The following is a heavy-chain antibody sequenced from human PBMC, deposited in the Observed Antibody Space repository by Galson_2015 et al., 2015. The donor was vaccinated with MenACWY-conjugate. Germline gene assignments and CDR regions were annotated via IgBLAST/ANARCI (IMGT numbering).Heavy chain of an antibody. CDR1: GFTFSSHR. CDR2: INSSRSYI. Sequence: SLRLSCAASGFTFSSHRMNWVRQAPGKGLEWVSCINSSRSYIYYADSVKGRFTISRDNAKKSLYLQMNSLSGEDTAVYYCAKDSSDYVVWSGYHFGERYNWVDSWGQGTLVTVSS. V-gene: IGHV3-21*01. J-gene: IGHJ5*01. CDR3: AKDSSDYVVWSGYHFGERYNWVDS. D-gene: IGHD3-3*01.